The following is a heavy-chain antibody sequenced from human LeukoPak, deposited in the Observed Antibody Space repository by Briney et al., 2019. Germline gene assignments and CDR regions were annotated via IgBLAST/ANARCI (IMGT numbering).Heavy chain of an antibody. CDR3: ARGPSGYHNT. CDR1: GFTLSNYW. V-gene: IGHV3-7*01. D-gene: IGHD5-12*01. CDR2: IKQDRSEK. Sequence: GGSLRLSCAASGFTLSNYWMSWVRQAPGKGLEWVANIKQDRSEKYYVDSVKGRFTISRDNAKNTLYLQMNSLRAEDTAVYYCARGPSGYHNTGGQGALVTVSS. J-gene: IGHJ4*02.